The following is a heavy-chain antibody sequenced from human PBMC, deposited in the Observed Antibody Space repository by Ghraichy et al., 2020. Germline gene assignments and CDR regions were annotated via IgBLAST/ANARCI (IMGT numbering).Heavy chain of an antibody. Sequence: SETLSLTCAVSGYSISSGYHWGWIRQSPGKGLEWIGSIYHSGTTYSNPSLKSRVTMSVDKSQNQFSLRLSSVTAADTAVYYCARDHPPSRSTSWFYFDYWDPGIPVTVSS. CDR1: GYSISSGYH. V-gene: IGHV4-38-2*02. D-gene: IGHD6-13*01. CDR2: IYHSGTT. J-gene: IGHJ4*02. CDR3: ARDHPPSRSTSWFYFDY.